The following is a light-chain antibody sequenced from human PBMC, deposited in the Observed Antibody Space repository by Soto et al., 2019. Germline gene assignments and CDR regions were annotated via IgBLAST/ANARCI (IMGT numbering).Light chain of an antibody. CDR3: ATWDDSLNVYA. V-gene: IGLV1-44*01. CDR2: SNN. J-gene: IGLJ1*01. Sequence: QSVLTQPPSASGTPGQRVTISCSGSSSNIGSNTVNWYQQLPGTAPKLLIYSNNQRPSGVPDRFSGSKSGTSASLAISGLQSEDEAGYYCATWDDSLNVYAFGTGAQLTVL. CDR1: SSNIGSNT.